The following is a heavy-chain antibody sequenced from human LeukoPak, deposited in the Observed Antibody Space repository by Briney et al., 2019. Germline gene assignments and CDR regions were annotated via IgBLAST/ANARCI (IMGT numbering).Heavy chain of an antibody. Sequence: TGGSLRLSCAASGFTFSSYWMSWVRQAPGKGLEWVANIKQDGSEKYYVDSVKGRFTISRDNAKNSLYLQMNSLRAEDTAVYYCARVEVVPAAMRNYYYYGMDVWGQGTTVTVSS. CDR2: IKQDGSEK. CDR3: ARVEVVPAAMRNYYYYGMDV. J-gene: IGHJ6*02. D-gene: IGHD2-2*01. V-gene: IGHV3-7*01. CDR1: GFTFSSYW.